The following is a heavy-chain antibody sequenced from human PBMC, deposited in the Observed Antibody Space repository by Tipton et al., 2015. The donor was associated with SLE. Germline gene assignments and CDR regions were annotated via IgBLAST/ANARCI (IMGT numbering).Heavy chain of an antibody. CDR2: IYYSGST. CDR3: ARPWELEAFDI. J-gene: IGHJ3*02. D-gene: IGHD1-26*01. V-gene: IGHV4-59*11. Sequence: TLSLTCTVSGDSISFHYWSWIRQPPGKGLEWIGSIYYSGSTYYNPSLKSRVTISVDTSKNQFSLKLSSVTAADTAVYYCARPWELEAFDIWGQGTMVTVSS. CDR1: GDSISFHY.